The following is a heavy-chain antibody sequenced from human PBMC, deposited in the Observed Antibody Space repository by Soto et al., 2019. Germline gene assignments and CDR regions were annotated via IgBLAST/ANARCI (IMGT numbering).Heavy chain of an antibody. Sequence: ASVKVSCKASGYTFTSYDINWVRQATGQGLEWMGWMNPNSGNTGYAQKFQGRVTMTRNTSISTAYMELSSLRSEDTAVYYCARGPAPLVTSDYWGQGTLVTVSS. CDR3: ARGPAPLVTSDY. D-gene: IGHD2-21*02. CDR2: MNPNSGNT. CDR1: GYTFTSYD. J-gene: IGHJ4*02. V-gene: IGHV1-8*01.